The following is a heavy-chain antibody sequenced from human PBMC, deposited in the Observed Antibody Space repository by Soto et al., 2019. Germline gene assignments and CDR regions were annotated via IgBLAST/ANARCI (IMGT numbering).Heavy chain of an antibody. CDR1: GGTFSSYA. V-gene: IGHV1-69*01. CDR3: ASDFPSSSSDP. J-gene: IGHJ5*02. Sequence: QVQLVQSGAEVKKPGSSVKVSCKASGGTFSSYAITWVRQAPGQGLEWMGGIIPIFGTANYAQKFQGRVTITAYESLTTAYMELSSLRSEDPAVYYCASDFPSSSSDPWGQGTLVTVSS. CDR2: IIPIFGTA.